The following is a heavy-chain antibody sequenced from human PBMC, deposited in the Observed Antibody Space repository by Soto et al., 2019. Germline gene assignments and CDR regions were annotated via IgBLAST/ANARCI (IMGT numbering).Heavy chain of an antibody. V-gene: IGHV1-69*06. CDR1: GGTSTRYA. J-gene: IGHJ4*02. CDR2: IVPMFGTS. CDR3: NRGSEYDFWSGYL. Sequence: QERLVQSGAEVRKPGSSVKVPCKVTGGTSTRYAINWVRQAPGQGLEWMGGIVPMFGTSKYAQKFQGRVTITADTSKNIAYMELRSLRSEDTAVYYCNRGSEYDFWSGYLWGQGTLVSVSS. D-gene: IGHD3-3*01.